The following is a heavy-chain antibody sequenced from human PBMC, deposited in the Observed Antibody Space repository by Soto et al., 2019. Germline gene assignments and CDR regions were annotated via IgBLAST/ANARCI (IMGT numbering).Heavy chain of an antibody. CDR2: ISYDGSNK. V-gene: IGHV3-30-3*01. CDR1: GFTFSSYA. CDR3: ARDHDNCSSGSCYSHYGMDV. Sequence: QVQLVESGGGVVQPGRSLRLSCAASGFTFSSYAMHWVRQAPGKGLEWVAVISYDGSNKYYADSVKGRFTISRDNSKNTLYLQMNSLRAEDTAVYYCARDHDNCSSGSCYSHYGMDVWGQGTTVTVSS. D-gene: IGHD2-15*01. J-gene: IGHJ6*02.